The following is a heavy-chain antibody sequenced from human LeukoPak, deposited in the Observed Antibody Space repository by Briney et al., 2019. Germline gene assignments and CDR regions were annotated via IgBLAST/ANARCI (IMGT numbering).Heavy chain of an antibody. V-gene: IGHV6-1*01. CDR3: ARASYNNIWNWGFFDS. Sequence: SSQTLSLTCAISGDSVSSNSAAWNWIRQSPSRGLEWLGRTYYRSKWYNDYAVSVKSRITINPDTSKNQFSLQLKSVTPEDTAVYYCARASYNNIWNWGFFDSWGQETLVIVSP. CDR2: TYYRSKWYN. CDR1: GDSVSSNSAA. J-gene: IGHJ4*02. D-gene: IGHD1-1*01.